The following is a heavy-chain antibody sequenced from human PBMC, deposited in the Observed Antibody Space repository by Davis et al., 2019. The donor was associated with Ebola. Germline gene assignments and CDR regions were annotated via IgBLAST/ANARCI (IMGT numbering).Heavy chain of an antibody. V-gene: IGHV4-28*01. Sequence: PSETLSLTCAVSGYSISSTNWWGWIRQPPGKGLEWIGYIYYSGAAYYKSSLKSRVTMSVETSKNQFSLKLRSVSAVDTAVYYCARIRTYNYDSSNYYYRHAFDIWGQGTMVTVSS. J-gene: IGHJ3*02. CDR2: IYYSGAA. CDR1: GYSISSTNW. D-gene: IGHD3-22*01. CDR3: ARIRTYNYDSSNYYYRHAFDI.